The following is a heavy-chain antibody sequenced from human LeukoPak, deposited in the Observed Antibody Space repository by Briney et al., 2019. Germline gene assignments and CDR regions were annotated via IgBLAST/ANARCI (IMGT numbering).Heavy chain of an antibody. CDR3: ARYGDYDVFDY. Sequence: PSETLSLTCTVSGGSISSSSYYWGWIRQPPGKGLEWIGTIYYSGSTYYNSSLKSRVTISIDTSKNQFSLRLSSMTAADTAVYYCARYGDYDVFDYWGQGTLVTVSS. CDR1: GGSISSSSYY. D-gene: IGHD4-17*01. CDR2: IYYSGST. V-gene: IGHV4-39*07. J-gene: IGHJ4*02.